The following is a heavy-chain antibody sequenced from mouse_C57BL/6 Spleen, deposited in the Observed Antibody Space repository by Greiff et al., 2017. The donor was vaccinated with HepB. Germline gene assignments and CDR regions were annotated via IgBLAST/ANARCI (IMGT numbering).Heavy chain of an antibody. CDR3: VRSTGAWFAY. D-gene: IGHD4-1*02. J-gene: IGHJ3*01. CDR1: GYAFSSSW. Sequence: LVESGPELVKPGASVKISCKASGYAFSSSWMNWVKQRPGKGLEWIGRIYPGDGDTNYNGKFKGKATLTADKSSSTAYMQLSSLTSEDTAVYFCVRSTGAWFAYWGQGTLVTVSA. CDR2: IYPGDGDT. V-gene: IGHV1-82*01.